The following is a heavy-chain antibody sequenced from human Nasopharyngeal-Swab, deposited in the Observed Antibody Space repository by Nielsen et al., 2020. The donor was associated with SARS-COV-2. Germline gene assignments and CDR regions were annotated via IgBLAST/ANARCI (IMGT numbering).Heavy chain of an antibody. CDR2: ISGGGENT. J-gene: IGHJ4*02. V-gene: IGHV3-23*01. CDR1: GFTFRSYG. CDR3: ATWMTAHFDY. Sequence: GESLKISCAASGFTFRSYGMTWVRQAPGKGLEWVSAISGGGENTHYADSVEGRFIISRDNSKNTVYLQIKSLGVEDAAVYYCATWMTAHFDYWGQGTLVT. D-gene: IGHD5-18*01.